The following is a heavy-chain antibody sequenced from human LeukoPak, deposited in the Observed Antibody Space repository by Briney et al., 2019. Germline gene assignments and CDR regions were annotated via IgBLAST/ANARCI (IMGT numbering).Heavy chain of an antibody. CDR3: AKVRDGRSTGGTYYYYTDV. CDR2: ISGSGGST. J-gene: IGHJ6*03. D-gene: IGHD1-26*01. V-gene: IGHV3-23*01. Sequence: GGSLRLSCAAPGFTFSSYAMSWVRQAPGKGLEWVSGISGSGGSTYYADSVKGRFTISRDNSKNTLYLQMNSLRVEDTAVFYCAKVRDGRSTGGTYYYYTDVWGKGTTVTVSS. CDR1: GFTFSSYA.